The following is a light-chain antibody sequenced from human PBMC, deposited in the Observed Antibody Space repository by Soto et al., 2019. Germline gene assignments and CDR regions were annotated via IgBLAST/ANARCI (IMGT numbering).Light chain of an antibody. CDR1: QGINNY. Sequence: DIQMTQSPSSLSASVGARVTITCRASQGINNYVAWYQQKPGKAPKILIYAASTFQSGVPSPFSGSGSGTDFTSTISSLQPEDVATYSCQNYNSVPRFGPGTRVDIK. V-gene: IGKV1-27*01. CDR3: QNYNSVPR. J-gene: IGKJ3*01. CDR2: AAS.